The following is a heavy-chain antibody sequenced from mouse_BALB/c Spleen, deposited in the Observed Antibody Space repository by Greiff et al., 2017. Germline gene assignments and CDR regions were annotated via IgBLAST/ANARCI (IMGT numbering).Heavy chain of an antibody. D-gene: IGHD2-1*01. Sequence: QVQLQQPGSELVRPGASVKLSCKASGYTFTSYWMHWVKQRPGQGLEWIGNIYPSDSYTNYNQKFKDKATLTVDKSSSTAYMQLSSPTSEDSAVYYCTRLGGNYDAMDYWGQGTSVTVSS. CDR3: TRLGGNYDAMDY. J-gene: IGHJ4*01. CDR2: IYPSDSYT. CDR1: GYTFTSYW. V-gene: IGHV1-69*02.